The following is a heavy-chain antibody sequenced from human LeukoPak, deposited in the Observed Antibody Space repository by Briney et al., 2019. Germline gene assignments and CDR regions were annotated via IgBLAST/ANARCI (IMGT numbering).Heavy chain of an antibody. Sequence: GGSLRLSCAASGFTISRYWMVWVRQAPGKGLDWVANIKQDGSEKNYGGSVKGRFTISRDNAKNSLYLQINSLRVEDTGVYYCARDSGGALDCWGQGTLVTVSS. CDR3: ARDSGGALDC. V-gene: IGHV3-7*01. CDR2: IKQDGSEK. CDR1: GFTISRYW. J-gene: IGHJ4*02. D-gene: IGHD3-10*01.